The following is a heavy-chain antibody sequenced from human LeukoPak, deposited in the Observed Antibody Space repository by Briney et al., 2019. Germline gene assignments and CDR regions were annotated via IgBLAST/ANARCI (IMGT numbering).Heavy chain of an antibody. CDR1: GFTFNNAW. CDR3: TRAAAAAFDY. CDR2: IKSKADGGTT. V-gene: IGHV3-15*01. D-gene: IGHD6-13*01. Sequence: GGSLRLSCAASGFTFNNAWMSWVRQAPGKGLEWVGRIKSKADGGTTDHAAPVKGRFTISRDDSKNTAYLQMNSLKTEDTAVYYCTRAAAAAFDYWGQGTLVTVSS. J-gene: IGHJ4*02.